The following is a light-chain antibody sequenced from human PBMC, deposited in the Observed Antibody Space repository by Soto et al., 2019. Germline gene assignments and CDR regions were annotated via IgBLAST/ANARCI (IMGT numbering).Light chain of an antibody. CDR2: DVS. J-gene: IGLJ2*01. CDR3: CSYTTSSTVV. Sequence: QSVLTQPASVSGSPGPSITISCTGTSSDVGAYNYVSWYQQYPGKAPKVIIYDVSNRPSGVSNRFSGSKSGNTASLTISGLQAEDEADYYCCSYTTSSTVVFGGGTKLTVL. V-gene: IGLV2-14*01. CDR1: SSDVGAYNY.